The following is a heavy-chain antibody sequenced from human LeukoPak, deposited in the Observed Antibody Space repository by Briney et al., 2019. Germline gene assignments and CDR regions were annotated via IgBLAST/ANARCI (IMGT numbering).Heavy chain of an antibody. V-gene: IGHV1-3*01. Sequence: ASVKVSCKASGYTFTSYAMHWVRRAPGQRLEWMGWINAGNGNTKYSQKFQGRVTITRDTSASTAYMELSSLRSEDTAVYYCARLDCSGGSCYQYYYGMDVWGQGTTVTVSS. CDR1: GYTFTSYA. J-gene: IGHJ6*02. CDR3: ARLDCSGGSCYQYYYGMDV. CDR2: INAGNGNT. D-gene: IGHD2-15*01.